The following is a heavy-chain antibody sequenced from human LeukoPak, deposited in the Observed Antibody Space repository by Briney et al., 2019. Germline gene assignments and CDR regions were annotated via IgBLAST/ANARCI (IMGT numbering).Heavy chain of an antibody. D-gene: IGHD4-17*01. Sequence: SETLSLTCSVSGGSISSGDYYWSWIRQPPGTGLEWIGYIYNSGSTFHYNPSLKSRVTMSVDTSKNQFSLKLSSVTAADTAVYYCARSAYARYFDYWGQGTLVTVSS. V-gene: IGHV4-30-4*08. CDR2: IYNSGST. J-gene: IGHJ4*02. CDR1: GGSISSGDYY. CDR3: ARSAYARYFDY.